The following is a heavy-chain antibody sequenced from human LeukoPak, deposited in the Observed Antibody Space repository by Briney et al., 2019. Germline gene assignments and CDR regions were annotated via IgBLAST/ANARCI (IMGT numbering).Heavy chain of an antibody. J-gene: IGHJ4*02. CDR2: IYYSGST. Sequence: PSETLSLTCTVSGGSISSYYWSWIRQPPGKGLEWIGYIYYSGSTNYNPSLKSRVTISVDTSKNQFSLNLSSVTAADTAVYYCARDPLSTAGYFDYWGQGTLVTVSS. CDR3: ARDPLSTAGYFDY. V-gene: IGHV4-59*01. D-gene: IGHD6-19*01. CDR1: GGSISSYY.